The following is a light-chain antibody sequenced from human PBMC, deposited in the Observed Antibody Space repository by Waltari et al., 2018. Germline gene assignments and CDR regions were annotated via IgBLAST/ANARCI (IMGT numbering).Light chain of an antibody. CDR2: DVT. CDR1: SRDVGAYNY. V-gene: IGLV2-14*03. Sequence: QSALTQPASVSGSPGQSITISCTGTSRDVGAYNYASWYQQYPGKAPKVLIYDVTNRPSGVSDRFSGSKSGNTASLTISGLQAEDEADYYCSSYTSSNTLVFGGGTKLTVL. J-gene: IGLJ2*01. CDR3: SSYTSSNTLV.